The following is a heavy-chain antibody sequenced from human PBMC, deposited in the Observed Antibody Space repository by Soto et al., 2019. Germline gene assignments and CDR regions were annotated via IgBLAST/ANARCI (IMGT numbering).Heavy chain of an antibody. V-gene: IGHV1-18*01. J-gene: IGHJ4*02. D-gene: IGHD2-21*01. CDR2: ISTFNGNT. CDR1: GYTFTSYG. Sequence: QVQLVQSGAEVKKPGASVKVSCKASGYTFTSYGINWVRQAPGQGLEWMGRISTFNGNTKFAPKFQGRVTMTTDTDTTTDYMELRSLRSNDTAVYYCARERGLTVSTLLGYWGQGTLVTVSS. CDR3: ARERGLTVSTLLGY.